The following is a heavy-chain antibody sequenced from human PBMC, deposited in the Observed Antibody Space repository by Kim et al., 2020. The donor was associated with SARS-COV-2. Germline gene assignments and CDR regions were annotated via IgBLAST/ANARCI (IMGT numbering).Heavy chain of an antibody. D-gene: IGHD2-2*01. CDR1: GFTFSNAW. J-gene: IGHJ3*02. Sequence: GGSLRLSCAASGFTFSNAWMSWVRQAPGKGLEWVGRIKSKTDGGTTDYAAPVKGRFTISRDDSKNTLYLQMNSLKTEDTAVYYCTKIVPATDDAFDIWGQGTMVTVSS. CDR3: TKIVPATDDAFDI. V-gene: IGHV3-15*01. CDR2: IKSKTDGGTT.